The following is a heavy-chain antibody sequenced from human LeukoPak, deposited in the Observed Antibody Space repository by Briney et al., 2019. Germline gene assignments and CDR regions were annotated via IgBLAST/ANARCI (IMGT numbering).Heavy chain of an antibody. CDR3: ARSRGGYGEYGSWSYP. CDR2: THESGTT. J-gene: IGHJ5*02. V-gene: IGHV4-59*01. D-gene: IGHD4-17*01. CDR1: GGSISSFF. Sequence: SETLSLTCTVSGGSISSFFWNWIRQPPGKGLEWIAFTHESGTTNYNPSLKSRVTMSLDTSKNQFSLRLSSVTTADTACYYCARSRGGYGEYGSWSYPWGQGTLVNVSP.